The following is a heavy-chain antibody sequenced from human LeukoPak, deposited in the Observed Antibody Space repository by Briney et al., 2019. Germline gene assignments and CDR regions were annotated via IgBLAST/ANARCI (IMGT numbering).Heavy chain of an antibody. CDR3: AREIGLTRKTSGWSYYYYYMDV. CDR1: GGSISSSSYY. Sequence: PSETLSLTCTVSGGSISSSSYYWGWIRQPPGKGLEWIASIYYSGSTYYNPSLKSRVTISVDTSKNQFSLKLSSVTAADTAVYYCAREIGLTRKTSGWSYYYYYMDVWSKGTTVTISS. D-gene: IGHD6-19*01. V-gene: IGHV4-39*02. J-gene: IGHJ6*03. CDR2: IYYSGST.